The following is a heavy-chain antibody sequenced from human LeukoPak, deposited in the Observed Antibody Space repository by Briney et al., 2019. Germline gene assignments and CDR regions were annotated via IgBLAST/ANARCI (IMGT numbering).Heavy chain of an antibody. Sequence: GRSLTLSCAASGFTFNNFAMHWVRQAPGKGLEWVAIISHDGSKKDYADSVKGRFTLSRDNSQNTLYVQMNSLGVEDTAVYYCARDNIAYGSGSYLGYWGQGTLVIVS. D-gene: IGHD3-10*01. J-gene: IGHJ4*02. CDR1: GFTFNNFA. V-gene: IGHV3-30*04. CDR2: ISHDGSKK. CDR3: ARDNIAYGSGSYLGY.